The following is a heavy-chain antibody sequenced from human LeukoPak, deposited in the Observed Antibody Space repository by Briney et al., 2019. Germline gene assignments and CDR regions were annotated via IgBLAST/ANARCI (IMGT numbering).Heavy chain of an antibody. CDR2: INHSGST. CDR1: GGSFSGYY. J-gene: IGHJ4*02. Sequence: EPSETLSLTCAVYGGSFSGYYWSWIRQPSGKGLEWIGEINHSGSTNYNPSLKSRVTISVDTSKNQFSLELSSVTAADTAVYYCARGIDYWGQGTLVTVSS. V-gene: IGHV4-34*01. CDR3: ARGIDY.